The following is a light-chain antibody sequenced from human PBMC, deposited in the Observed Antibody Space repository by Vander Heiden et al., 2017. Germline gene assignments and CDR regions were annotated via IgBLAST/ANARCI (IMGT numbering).Light chain of an antibody. V-gene: IGKV1-5*03. Sequence: DIQVSQSPSTLSAAVGERVTITCRASQNISNYLAWYQQKPGKAPRLLIYKASSLESGVPLRFSGSGSGTEFTLTISSLQPDDFATYYCQQFNSYPVTFGQGTKVEIK. CDR3: QQFNSYPVT. J-gene: IGKJ1*01. CDR1: QNISNY. CDR2: KAS.